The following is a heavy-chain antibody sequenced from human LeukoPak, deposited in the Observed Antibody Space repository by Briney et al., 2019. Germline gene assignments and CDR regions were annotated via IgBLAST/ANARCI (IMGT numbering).Heavy chain of an antibody. CDR2: MSYDGSNK. V-gene: IGHV3-30-3*01. D-gene: IGHD4-11*01. CDR1: GFTFSGYA. CDR3: ARDWSSKYPFYYGMDV. Sequence: PGGSLRLSCAASGFTFSGYAMHWVRQAPGKGLEWMAVMSYDGSNKYYADSVKGRFTISRDNSKNTLYLQMNSLRAEDTAVYYCARDWSSKYPFYYGMDVGGQGTTVTVSS. J-gene: IGHJ6*02.